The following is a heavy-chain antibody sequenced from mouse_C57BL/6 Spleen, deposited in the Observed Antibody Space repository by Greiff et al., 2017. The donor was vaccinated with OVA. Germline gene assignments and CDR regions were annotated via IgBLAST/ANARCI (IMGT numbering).Heavy chain of an antibody. CDR2: ISYDGSN. Sequence: EVKLQESGPGLVKPSQSLSLTCSVTGYSITSGYYWNWIRQFPGNQLEWVGYISYDGSNNYNPSLKNRISITRDTAKNQFFLKLNSVTTEDTATYYCARDGGDGYYDWGQGTLVTVSA. CDR1: GYSITSGYY. J-gene: IGHJ3*01. D-gene: IGHD2-3*01. V-gene: IGHV3-6*01. CDR3: ARDGGDGYYD.